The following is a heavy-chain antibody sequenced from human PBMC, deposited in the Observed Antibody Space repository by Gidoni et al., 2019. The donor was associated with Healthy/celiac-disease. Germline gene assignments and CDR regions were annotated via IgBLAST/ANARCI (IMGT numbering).Heavy chain of an antibody. J-gene: IGHJ4*02. CDR3: ARGGGYYYDSSGYYHDPDNVDY. Sequence: EVQLVESGGGLVKPGGSLRLSCAASGFTLRSYTMNCVAQAPGKGLGWVSSISSCSSYIYYADSVKGRFTISRDNAKNSLYLQMNSLRAEDTAVYYCARGGGYYYDSSGYYHDPDNVDYWGQGTLVTVSS. CDR1: GFTLRSYT. D-gene: IGHD3-22*01. V-gene: IGHV3-21*01. CDR2: ISSCSSYI.